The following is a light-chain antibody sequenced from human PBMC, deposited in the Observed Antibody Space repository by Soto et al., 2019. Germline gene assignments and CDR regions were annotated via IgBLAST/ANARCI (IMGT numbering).Light chain of an antibody. CDR3: QQYNSYSPTWT. J-gene: IGKJ1*01. Sequence: DIQMTQSPSTLSASVGDRVTITCRASQSISSWLAWYQQKPGKAPKLLIYDAFILESGVPSRFSGSGSGTEFTLTISSLQPDDFATYYCQQYNSYSPTWTFGQGTKVEIK. CDR1: QSISSW. CDR2: DAF. V-gene: IGKV1-5*01.